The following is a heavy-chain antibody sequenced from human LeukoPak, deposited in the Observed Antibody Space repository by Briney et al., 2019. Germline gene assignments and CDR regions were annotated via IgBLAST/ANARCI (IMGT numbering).Heavy chain of an antibody. Sequence: GGSLRLSCAASGFTFSTYAMNWVRQAPGTGLEWVSGISGSGGSTWYADSVKGRFAISRDNSKNTLYLQMNRLRAEDTATYYCAKYRTGPPYGLDVWGQGTTVTVSS. J-gene: IGHJ6*02. CDR2: ISGSGGST. CDR3: AKYRTGPPYGLDV. D-gene: IGHD1-26*01. V-gene: IGHV3-23*01. CDR1: GFTFSTYA.